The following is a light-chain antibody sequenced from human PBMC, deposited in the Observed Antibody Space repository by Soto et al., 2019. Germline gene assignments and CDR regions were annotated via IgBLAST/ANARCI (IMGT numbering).Light chain of an antibody. Sequence: SYELTQPLSVSVALGQTASITCGGNNIGSKDVHWYQQKPGQAPVLVIYRDTDRPSGIPERFSGSNSGNTATLTISRAQAGDEADYYCQVWDSSTGVFGAGTKLTVL. CDR2: RDT. J-gene: IGLJ1*01. CDR3: QVWDSSTGV. V-gene: IGLV3-9*01. CDR1: NIGSKD.